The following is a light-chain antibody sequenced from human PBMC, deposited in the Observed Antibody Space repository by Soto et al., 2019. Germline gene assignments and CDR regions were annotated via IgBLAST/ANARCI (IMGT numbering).Light chain of an antibody. CDR3: HHYKMYSPWT. Sequence: DIQMTQSPSTLSASVGDRVTITCRAGQSISTWLAWYQQKPGKAPKLLIYQASILESGVPLRFSGSGSGTEFTLTISSLQPDDFATYYCHHYKMYSPWTFGQGTKVDIK. CDR1: QSISTW. V-gene: IGKV1-5*03. J-gene: IGKJ1*01. CDR2: QAS.